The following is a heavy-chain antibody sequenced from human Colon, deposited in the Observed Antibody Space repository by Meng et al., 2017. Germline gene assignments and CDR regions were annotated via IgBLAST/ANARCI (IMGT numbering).Heavy chain of an antibody. D-gene: IGHD2-15*01. CDR2: INPRTGDT. J-gene: IGHJ4*02. CDR1: GYTLY. Sequence: QGQLEQSGAEVKKPGPSVTVSCKASGYTLYIHWVRLRPGEGLEWMGRINPRTGDTKSAQSFQGRVTMTRDTSTTTFSMDLRSLTTDDSAIYFCARESADGGSFDLWGQGTLVTVSS. V-gene: IGHV1-2*06. CDR3: ARESADGGSFDL.